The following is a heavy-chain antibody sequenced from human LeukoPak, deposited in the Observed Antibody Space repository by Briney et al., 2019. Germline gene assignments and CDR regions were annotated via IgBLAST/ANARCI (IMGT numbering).Heavy chain of an antibody. V-gene: IGHV3-74*01. J-gene: IGHJ6*02. D-gene: IGHD3-9*01. Sequence: GGSLRLSCAASGFTFSSYWMHWVRQTPGKGLVCVSRINSAGSSTDYADSEKGRFTISRDNAKNTLYLQMNSLRAEDMAVYYCVRGSNDWIGMDVWGQGTTVTVSS. CDR2: INSAGSST. CDR3: VRGSNDWIGMDV. CDR1: GFTFSSYW.